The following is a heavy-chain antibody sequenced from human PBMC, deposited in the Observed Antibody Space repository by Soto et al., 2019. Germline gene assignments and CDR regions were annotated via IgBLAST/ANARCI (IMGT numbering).Heavy chain of an antibody. Sequence: SETLSLTCTVSGGSISSYYWSWIRQPAGKGLEWIGRIYTSGSTNYNPSLESRVTMSVDTSKNQFSLKLSSVTAADTAVYYCAGDCSSTSCHYYYYGMDVWGQGTTVTVSS. V-gene: IGHV4-4*07. CDR2: IYTSGST. CDR3: AGDCSSTSCHYYYYGMDV. D-gene: IGHD2-2*01. CDR1: GGSISSYY. J-gene: IGHJ6*02.